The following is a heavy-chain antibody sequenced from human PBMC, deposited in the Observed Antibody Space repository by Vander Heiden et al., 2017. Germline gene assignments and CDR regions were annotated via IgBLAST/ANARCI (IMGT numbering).Heavy chain of an antibody. CDR3: ARGGNIKGTFTNPPFDY. J-gene: IGHJ4*02. D-gene: IGHD1-7*01. CDR1: GYTFTANY. Sequence: QVQLVQSGAEVKNPGASVKVSCKASGYTFTANYVHWVRQAPGQGPEWMGWLTPNSDDTYYAQKFQGRVTMTRDTSISTAYMELNSLRYDDTAVYYCARGGNIKGTFTNPPFDYWGQGSPVTVSS. V-gene: IGHV1-2*02. CDR2: LTPNSDDT.